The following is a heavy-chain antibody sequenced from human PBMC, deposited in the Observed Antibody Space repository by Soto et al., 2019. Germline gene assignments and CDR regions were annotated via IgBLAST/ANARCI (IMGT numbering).Heavy chain of an antibody. CDR3: ARDVLRFLEWSNSAFDI. Sequence: GASVKVSCKASGYTFTGYYMHWVRQAPGQGLEWMGWINPNSGGTNYAQKFQGRVTMTRDTSISTAYMELSRLRSDDTAVYYCARDVLRFLEWSNSAFDIWGQGTMVTVSS. V-gene: IGHV1-2*02. J-gene: IGHJ3*02. D-gene: IGHD3-3*01. CDR2: INPNSGGT. CDR1: GYTFTGYY.